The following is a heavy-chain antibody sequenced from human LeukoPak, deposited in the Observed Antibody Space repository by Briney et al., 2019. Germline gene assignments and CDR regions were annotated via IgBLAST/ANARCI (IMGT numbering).Heavy chain of an antibody. J-gene: IGHJ4*02. CDR2: VYTSGST. D-gene: IGHD6-13*01. V-gene: IGHV4-4*07. CDR1: GGSISSYY. CDR3: ARDTAADPFDY. Sequence: ASETLSLTCTVSGGSISSYYWSWIRQPAGKGLEWIGRVYTSGSTNYSPSLKSRVTMSVDTSKNQFSLKLSSVTAADTAVYYCARDTAADPFDYWGQGTLVTVSS.